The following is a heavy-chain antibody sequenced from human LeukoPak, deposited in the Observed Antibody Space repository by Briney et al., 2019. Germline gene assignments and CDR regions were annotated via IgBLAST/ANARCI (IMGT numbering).Heavy chain of an antibody. D-gene: IGHD1-26*01. Sequence: SQTLSLTCTVSGDSISSGNYYWGWIRQPAGEGLEWIGRFFTSGSTNYNPSFKSRVTISVDTSKNQFSLRLNSVTAADSAVYYCARDVARVGFFDSWGQGTLVTVSS. CDR3: ARDVARVGFFDS. CDR1: GDSISSGNYY. J-gene: IGHJ4*02. CDR2: FFTSGST. V-gene: IGHV4-61*02.